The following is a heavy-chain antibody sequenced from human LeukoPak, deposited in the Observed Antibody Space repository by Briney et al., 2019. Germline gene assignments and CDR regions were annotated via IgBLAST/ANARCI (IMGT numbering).Heavy chain of an antibody. Sequence: PSETLSLTCTVSGGSISSYYWSWIRQPPGKGLEWIGEINHSGSTNYNPSLKSRVTISVDTSKNQFSLKLSSVTAADTAVYYCARTSRYYGSGSKVSDYWGQGTLVTVSS. CDR3: ARTSRYYGSGSKVSDY. CDR2: INHSGST. V-gene: IGHV4-34*01. CDR1: GGSISSYY. D-gene: IGHD3-10*01. J-gene: IGHJ4*02.